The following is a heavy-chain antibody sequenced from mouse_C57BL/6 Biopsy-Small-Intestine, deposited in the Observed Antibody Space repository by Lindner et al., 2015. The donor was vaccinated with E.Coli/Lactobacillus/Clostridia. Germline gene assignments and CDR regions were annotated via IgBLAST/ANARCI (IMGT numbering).Heavy chain of an antibody. CDR2: INAGNGDT. J-gene: IGHJ2*01. Sequence: SVKVSCKASGYTFTSFAMYWVRQAPGQRFEWMGWINAGNGDTEYPQKFQGRVSVTRDTSASTAYMELSSLRSEDTAVYYCARGGARTGDFDYWGQGTLLTVSS. CDR1: GYTFTSFA. V-gene: IGHV1-4*01. D-gene: IGHD4-1*01. CDR3: ARGGARTGDFDY.